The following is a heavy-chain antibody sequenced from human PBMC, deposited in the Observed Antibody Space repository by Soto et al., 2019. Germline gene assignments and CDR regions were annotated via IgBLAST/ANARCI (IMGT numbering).Heavy chain of an antibody. CDR3: ARDRGSSWYFGDSIGYYFGYFDY. CDR2: IKQDGSEK. V-gene: IGHV3-7*05. Sequence: EVQLVESGGGLVQPGGSLRLSCAASGFTFSSYWMSWVRQAPGKGLEWVANIKQDGSEKYYVDSVKGRFTISRDNAKNSLYLQMNSLRAEDPAVYYCARDRGSSWYFGDSIGYYFGYFDYWGQGTLVTVSS. J-gene: IGHJ4*02. CDR1: GFTFSSYW. D-gene: IGHD3-22*01.